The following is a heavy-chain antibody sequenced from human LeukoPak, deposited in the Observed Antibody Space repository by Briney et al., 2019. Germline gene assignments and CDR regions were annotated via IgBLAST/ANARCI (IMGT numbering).Heavy chain of an antibody. CDR2: IIPIFGTA. D-gene: IGHD2-2*01. CDR1: GGTFSSYA. J-gene: IGHJ5*02. V-gene: IGHV1-69*05. Sequence: SVKVSCKASGGTFSSYAISWVRQAPGQGLEWMGGIIPIFGTANYAQKFQGRVTITTDESTSTAYMELSSLRSEDTAVYYCARLPYCSSTSCYFWFDPWGQGTLVTVSS. CDR3: ARLPYCSSTSCYFWFDP.